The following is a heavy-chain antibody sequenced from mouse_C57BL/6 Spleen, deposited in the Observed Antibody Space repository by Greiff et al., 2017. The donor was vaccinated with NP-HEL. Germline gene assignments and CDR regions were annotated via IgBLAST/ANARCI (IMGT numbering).Heavy chain of an antibody. D-gene: IGHD3-3*01. CDR3: ARGGTDYAMGY. Sequence: ESGPGLVKPSQSLSLTCSVTGYSITSGYYWNWIRQFPGNKLEWMGYISYDGSNNYNPSLKNRISITRDTSKNQFFLKLNSVTTEDTATYYCARGGTDYAMGYWGQGTSVTVSS. CDR2: ISYDGSN. V-gene: IGHV3-6*01. J-gene: IGHJ4*01. CDR1: GYSITSGYY.